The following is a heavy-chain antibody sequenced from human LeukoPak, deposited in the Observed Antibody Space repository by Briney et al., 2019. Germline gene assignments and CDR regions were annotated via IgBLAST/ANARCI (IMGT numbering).Heavy chain of an antibody. J-gene: IGHJ3*02. D-gene: IGHD3-22*01. CDR1: GGSINSYY. CDR3: ARGYTSANDYAFDI. V-gene: IGHV4-59*01. CDR2: ISYSGST. Sequence: SETLSLTCTVSGGSINSYYWSWIRQPPGKRLEWIWYISYSGSTNYNPSLKSRVTMSVDTSRNQFSLKLSSVTAADTALYYCARGYTSANDYAFDIWGRGTMVTVSS.